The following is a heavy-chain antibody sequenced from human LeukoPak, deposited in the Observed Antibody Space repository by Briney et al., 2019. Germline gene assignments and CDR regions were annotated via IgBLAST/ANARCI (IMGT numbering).Heavy chain of an antibody. CDR3: ARRAYSAAYWKHFDY. V-gene: IGHV4-39*01. Sequence: PSETLSLTCTVSGGSISGSSDYWGWIRQAPGKGLEWIGSIYYHDNTYYNSSLKRRVTITVDTSKNQFSLKLNSVTAADTAVYFCARRAYSAAYWKHFDYWGQGTLVTVSS. J-gene: IGHJ4*02. CDR2: IYYHDNT. D-gene: IGHD1-1*01. CDR1: GGSISGSSDY.